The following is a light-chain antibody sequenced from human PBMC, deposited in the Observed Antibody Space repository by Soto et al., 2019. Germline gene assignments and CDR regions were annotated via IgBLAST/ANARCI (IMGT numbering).Light chain of an antibody. Sequence: EVVLTQSPGTLSLSPGDRATLSCRASQSVSSNLAWYQQKPGQAPRLLIYGASSRATGIPGRFSGSGSGTDFTLTISRLEPEDFAVYYCQQYGSSPWTFGQGTKVDIK. CDR1: QSVSSN. J-gene: IGKJ1*01. CDR2: GAS. CDR3: QQYGSSPWT. V-gene: IGKV3-20*01.